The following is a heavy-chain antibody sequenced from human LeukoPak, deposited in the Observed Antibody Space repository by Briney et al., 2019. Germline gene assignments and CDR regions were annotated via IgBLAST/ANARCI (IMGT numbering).Heavy chain of an antibody. CDR1: GFTFSRSA. Sequence: GGSLRLSCAASGFTFSRSAMSWVRQAPGKGLEWVSAISSTDAGTYHADSVRGRFTISRDSSKNTLYLQMNSLRAEDAAVYYCAKAPVTSCRGAYCYPFDYWGQGTLVTVSS. CDR2: ISSTDAGT. D-gene: IGHD2-21*01. J-gene: IGHJ4*02. V-gene: IGHV3-23*01. CDR3: AKAPVTSCRGAYCYPFDY.